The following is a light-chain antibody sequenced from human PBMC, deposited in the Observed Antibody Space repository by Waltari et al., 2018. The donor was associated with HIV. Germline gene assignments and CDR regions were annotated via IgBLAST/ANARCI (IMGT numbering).Light chain of an antibody. CDR2: KAS. V-gene: IGKV1-5*03. Sequence: DIQMTQSPPTLSASVRDRVTLTCRASQRMSSWLAWYQQKPGTAPKLLIYKASSLESGVPSRFSGSGSGTEFTLTISSLQPDDFATYYCQQYNSYSQTFGQGTKVEIK. J-gene: IGKJ1*01. CDR3: QQYNSYSQT. CDR1: QRMSSW.